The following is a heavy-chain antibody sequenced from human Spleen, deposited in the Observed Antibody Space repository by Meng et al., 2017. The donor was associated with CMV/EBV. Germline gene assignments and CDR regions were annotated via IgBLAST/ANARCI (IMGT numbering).Heavy chain of an antibody. CDR2: INPGGGRA. CDR1: GSTVSTTS. V-gene: IGHV1-46*01. D-gene: IGHD3-3*01. Sequence: ASVKVSCKASGSTVSTTSIHWVRQAPGQGLEWMGMINPGGGRARYAQKFQGRVTMTMDTSTSTVYMEMTSLRSEDTAVYYCARDFKNSYYDFCVDVWGQGTTVTVSS. CDR3: ARDFKNSYYDFCVDV. J-gene: IGHJ6*02.